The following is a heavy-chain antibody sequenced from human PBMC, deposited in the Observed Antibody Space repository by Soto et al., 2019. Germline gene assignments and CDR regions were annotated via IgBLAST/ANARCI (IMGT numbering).Heavy chain of an antibody. D-gene: IGHD3-3*01. J-gene: IGHJ5*02. CDR2: IDNSGDGS. CDR3: AKIPSRGMIFGAGS. Sequence: GGSLRLSCAASGFIFRNHVLNWVRQAPGKGLEWVSAIDNSGDGSFYADSVKGRFIISRDNSKDTVFLHMNNLKLEDTAFYYCAKIPSRGMIFGAGSWGQGTLVTVSS. CDR1: GFIFRNHV. V-gene: IGHV3-23*05.